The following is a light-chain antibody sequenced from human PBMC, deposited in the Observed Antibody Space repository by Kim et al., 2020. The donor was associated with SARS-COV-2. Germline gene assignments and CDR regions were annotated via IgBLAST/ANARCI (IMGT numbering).Light chain of an antibody. Sequence: DIVMTQSPDSLAVSLGERATNNCKSSQSVFSSSNNKNDLARYQQKPGQPPKLLIPWASTREPGVPDRFSGSGSGTDFTLAISSLKAEDVAVYYCQQYDSSSVTFGQGTRLEIK. CDR3: QQYDSSSVT. V-gene: IGKV4-1*01. CDR2: WAS. CDR1: QSVFSSSNNKND. J-gene: IGKJ5*01.